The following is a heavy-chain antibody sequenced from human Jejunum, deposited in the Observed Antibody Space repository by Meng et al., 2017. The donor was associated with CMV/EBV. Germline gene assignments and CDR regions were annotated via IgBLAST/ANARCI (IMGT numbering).Heavy chain of an antibody. Sequence: SCAASGFTFSSYMMNWVRQAPGKGLEWVSSISSGSSYIYYADSVKGRFTVSRDDAENTLYLQMNSLRVDDSAVYFCVRDGSWSCHWGQGTLVTVSS. D-gene: IGHD6-19*01. CDR2: ISSGSSYI. CDR1: GFTFSSYM. CDR3: VRDGSWSCH. J-gene: IGHJ4*02. V-gene: IGHV3-21*01.